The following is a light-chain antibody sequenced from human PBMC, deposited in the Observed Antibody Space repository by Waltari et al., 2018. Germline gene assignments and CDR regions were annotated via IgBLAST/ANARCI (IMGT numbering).Light chain of an antibody. V-gene: IGKV1-33*01. CDR1: QDISNS. CDR3: QQYHNLPAT. CDR2: DAA. J-gene: IGKJ4*01. Sequence: DIQMTQSPSSLSASVGDRVTITCQASQDISNSLNCYQQKPGKAPKVLIYDAANLESGVPSRFRGSGFGTDFTFTISSLQPEDLATYFCQQYHNLPATFGGGTKVESK.